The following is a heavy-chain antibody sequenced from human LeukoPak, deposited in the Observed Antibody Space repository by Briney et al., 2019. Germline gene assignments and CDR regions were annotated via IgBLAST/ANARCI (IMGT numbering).Heavy chain of an antibody. V-gene: IGHV3-23*01. CDR1: GFTFSSYA. CDR3: AKDGGVGYCSSTSCYLIDY. J-gene: IGHJ4*02. CDR2: ISGSGGST. Sequence: GGSLRLSCAASGFTFSSYAMSRVRQAPGKGLEWVSAISGSGGSTYYADSVKGRFTISRDNSKNTLYLQMNSLRAEDTAVYYCAKDGGVGYCSSTSCYLIDYWGQGTLVTVSS. D-gene: IGHD2-2*01.